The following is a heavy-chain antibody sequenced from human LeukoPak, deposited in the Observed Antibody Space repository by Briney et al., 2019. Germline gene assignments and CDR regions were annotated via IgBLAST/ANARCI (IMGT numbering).Heavy chain of an antibody. D-gene: IGHD4-17*01. CDR2: IYYSGST. Sequence: SQTLSLTCTVSGGSISSYYWSWIRQPPGKGLEWIGYIYYSGSTNYNPSLKSRVTISVDTSKNQFSLKLSSVTAADTAVYYCARFRDGDFDYWGQGTLVTVSS. J-gene: IGHJ4*02. CDR3: ARFRDGDFDY. CDR1: GGSISSYY. V-gene: IGHV4-59*08.